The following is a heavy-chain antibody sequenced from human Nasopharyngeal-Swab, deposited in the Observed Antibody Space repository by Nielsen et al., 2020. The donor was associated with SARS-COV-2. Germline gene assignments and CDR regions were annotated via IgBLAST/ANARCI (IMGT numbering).Heavy chain of an antibody. Sequence: ASVKVSCKAPGYTFTSYYMHWVRQAPGQGLEWMGIINPSGGSTSYAQKFQGRVTMTRDTSTSTVYMELSSLRSEDTAVYYCARVKGEIAVATDAFDIWGQGTMVTVSS. V-gene: IGHV1-46*01. J-gene: IGHJ3*02. D-gene: IGHD6-19*01. CDR1: GYTFTSYY. CDR3: ARVKGEIAVATDAFDI. CDR2: INPSGGST.